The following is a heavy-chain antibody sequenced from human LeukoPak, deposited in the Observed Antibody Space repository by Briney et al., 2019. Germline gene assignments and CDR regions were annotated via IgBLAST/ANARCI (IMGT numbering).Heavy chain of an antibody. CDR3: AKVALAVAGPLDY. CDR1: GFTFSSYS. Sequence: GGSLRLSCAASGFTFSSYSMNWVRQAPGKGLEWVSAISGSGGSTYYADSVKGRFTTSRDNSKNTLYLQMNSLRAEDTAVYYCAKVALAVAGPLDYWGQGTLVTVSS. J-gene: IGHJ4*02. V-gene: IGHV3-23*01. D-gene: IGHD6-19*01. CDR2: ISGSGGST.